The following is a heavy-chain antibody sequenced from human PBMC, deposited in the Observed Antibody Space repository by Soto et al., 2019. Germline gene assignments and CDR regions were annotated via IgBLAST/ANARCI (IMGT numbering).Heavy chain of an antibody. CDR2: IIPIFGTA. J-gene: IGHJ6*02. D-gene: IGHD1-7*01. CDR1: GGTFSSYA. Sequence: SVKVSCKASGGTFSSYAISWVRQAPGQGLEWMGGIIPIFGTANYAQKFQGIVTITADESTSTAYMELSSLRSEDTAVYYCAREVTGTSQVWGQGTTVTVSS. V-gene: IGHV1-69*13. CDR3: AREVTGTSQV.